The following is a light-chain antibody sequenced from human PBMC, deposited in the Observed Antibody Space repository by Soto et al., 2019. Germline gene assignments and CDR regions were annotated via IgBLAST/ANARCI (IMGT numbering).Light chain of an antibody. Sequence: QSVLTQPAPVSGSPGQAITISCTGTSSDVGGYNYVSWYQQHPGKAPKLMIYEVSKRPSGVSNRFSGSKSGNTASLTISWLQFEDDADYYCCSYAGSSTYFFGTGTKVTVL. CDR2: EVS. V-gene: IGLV2-23*02. CDR1: SSDVGGYNY. J-gene: IGLJ1*01. CDR3: CSYAGSSTYF.